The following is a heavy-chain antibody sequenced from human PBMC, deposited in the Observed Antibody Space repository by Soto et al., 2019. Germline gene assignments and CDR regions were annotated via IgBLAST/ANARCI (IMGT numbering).Heavy chain of an antibody. J-gene: IGHJ4*02. CDR3: TTTYGYNYREFDH. CDR1: GFAFSDAW. CDR2: IKTRTEGVTT. D-gene: IGHD1-1*01. V-gene: IGHV3-15*01. Sequence: GGSLRLSCATSGFAFSDAWLSWVRQAPGKGLEWVGRIKTRTEGVTTDYAAPVKGRFTISRDDSKNTVYLQINSLKTEDTAVYYRTTTYGYNYREFDHWGQGTLVTVSS.